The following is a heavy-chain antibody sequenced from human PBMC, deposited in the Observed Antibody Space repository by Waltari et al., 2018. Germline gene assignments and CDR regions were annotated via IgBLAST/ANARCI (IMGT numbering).Heavy chain of an antibody. J-gene: IGHJ4*02. CDR3: ASSLYGDYTQIWGRVFDY. CDR2: ISGSGGST. V-gene: IGHV3-23*01. D-gene: IGHD4-17*01. Sequence: VQLLESGGGLVQSGGSLRLSCAASGFTFRSYAMNWVRQAPGKGVEWVSVISGSGGSTDYADSVKGRFTISRDNSKNTLYLQMNNLRVEDTAVYYSASSLYGDYTQIWGRVFDYWGQGTLVTVSS. CDR1: GFTFRSYA.